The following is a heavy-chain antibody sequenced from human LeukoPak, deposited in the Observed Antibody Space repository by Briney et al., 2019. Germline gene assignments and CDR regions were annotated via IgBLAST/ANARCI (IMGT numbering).Heavy chain of an antibody. V-gene: IGHV5-51*01. Sequence: GESLKISCKGSGYSFTSYWIGWVRQMPGKGLEWMGIIYPGDSDTRYSPSFQGQVTISADKSISTAYLQWSSLKASDTAMYYCARLAQYYYGSGSYMGFDYWDQGTLVTVSS. J-gene: IGHJ4*02. CDR1: GYSFTSYW. CDR3: ARLAQYYYGSGSYMGFDY. D-gene: IGHD3-10*01. CDR2: IYPGDSDT.